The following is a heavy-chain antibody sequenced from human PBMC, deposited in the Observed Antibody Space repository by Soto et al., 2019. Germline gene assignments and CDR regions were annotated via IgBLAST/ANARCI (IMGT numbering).Heavy chain of an antibody. CDR1: GGSIISNTW. Sequence: PSHTLSLTCPVSGGSIISNTWWTWVRKPPGKGLEWIGEIYHSGGNNCNPSLKGRVTISVDKSNNQFSLNLNSVSAADTAVYYCARSLDGSGYDWGRGILVTVS. V-gene: IGHV4-4*02. J-gene: IGHJ1*01. CDR3: ARSLDGSGYD. D-gene: IGHD3-10*01. CDR2: IYHSGGN.